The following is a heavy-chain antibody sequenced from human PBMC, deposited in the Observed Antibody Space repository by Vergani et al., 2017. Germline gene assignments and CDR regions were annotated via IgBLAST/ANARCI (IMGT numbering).Heavy chain of an antibody. CDR1: GFTFSSYA. V-gene: IGHV3-23*01. J-gene: IGHJ4*02. D-gene: IGHD6-19*01. CDR2: ISGSGGST. CDR3: AKDPYQYSSGWYQN. Sequence: EVQLLESGGGLVQPGGSLRLSCAASGFTFSSYAMSWVRQAPGKGREWVSAISGSGGSTYYADYVKGRFTISRDNSKNTLYLQMNSLRAEDTAVYYCAKDPYQYSSGWYQNWGQGTLVTVSS.